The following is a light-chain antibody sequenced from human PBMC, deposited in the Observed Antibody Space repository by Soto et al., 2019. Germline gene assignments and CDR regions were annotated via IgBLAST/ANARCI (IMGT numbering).Light chain of an antibody. CDR3: QQCSTSTYS. J-gene: IGKJ2*03. V-gene: IGKV1-39*01. CDR2: AAS. Sequence: IQMTQSTSSLSASVGDRVTITCRASQSIGNSLNWYQQRPGKAPNLLIYAASNLQSGVPSRFRGSGSGTDFTLTINNLQPEDFATYYCQQCSTSTYSLAQGTKVDI. CDR1: QSIGNS.